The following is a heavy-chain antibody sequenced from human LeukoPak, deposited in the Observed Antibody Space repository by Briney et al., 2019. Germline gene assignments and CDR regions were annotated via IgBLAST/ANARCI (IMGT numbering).Heavy chain of an antibody. CDR1: GFTFNNAW. D-gene: IGHD6-19*01. CDR3: AKDSRSSGWLLTPKWFDP. V-gene: IGHV3-15*01. Sequence: TGGSLRLSCAASGFTFNNAWMSWVRQAPGKGLEWVGRIKSKTDDGTTDYAAPVKGRFTISRDDSKNTLYLQMNSLKTEDTAVYYCAKDSRSSGWLLTPKWFDPWGQGTLVTVSS. J-gene: IGHJ5*02. CDR2: IKSKTDDGTT.